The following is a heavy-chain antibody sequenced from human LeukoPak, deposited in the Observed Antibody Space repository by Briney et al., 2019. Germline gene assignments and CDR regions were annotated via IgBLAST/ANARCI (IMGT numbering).Heavy chain of an antibody. V-gene: IGHV4-39*07. CDR1: GGSISSSSYY. Sequence: SETLSLTCTVSGGSISSSSYYWGWIRQPPGKGLEWIGNIYYSGSTYYNPSLESRVTMSLDTSKNQFSLKLSSVAAADTAVYYCARDENGYVWGSFRAWGQGTLVTVSS. J-gene: IGHJ5*02. D-gene: IGHD3-16*02. CDR3: ARDENGYVWGSFRA. CDR2: IYYSGST.